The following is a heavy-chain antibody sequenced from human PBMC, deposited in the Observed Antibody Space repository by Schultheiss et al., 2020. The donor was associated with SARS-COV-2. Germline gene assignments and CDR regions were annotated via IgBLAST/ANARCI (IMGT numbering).Heavy chain of an antibody. D-gene: IGHD5-18*01. CDR1: GGSISSSSYY. CDR2: IYYSGST. V-gene: IGHV4-39*07. J-gene: IGHJ4*02. CDR3: ARDGVQLWSRPFDY. Sequence: SETLSLTCTVSGGSISSSSYYWGWIRQPPGKGLEWIGRIYYSGSTYYNLSLKSRVTISIDTSKNQFSLKLSSVTAADTAMYYCARDGVQLWSRPFDYWGQGTLVTVSS.